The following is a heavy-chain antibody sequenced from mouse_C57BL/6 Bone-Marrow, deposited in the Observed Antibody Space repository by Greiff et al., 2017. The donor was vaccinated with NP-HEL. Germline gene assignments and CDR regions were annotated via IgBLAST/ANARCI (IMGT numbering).Heavy chain of an antibody. CDR3: ARQMVYDGYYGGAFFAY. CDR2: INPDSSTI. J-gene: IGHJ3*01. CDR1: GIDFSRYW. V-gene: IGHV4-1*01. Sequence: EVKLMESGGGLVQPGGSLKLSCAASGIDFSRYWMSWVRRAPGKGLEWIGEINPDSSTINYAPSLKDKFIISRDNAKNTLYLQMSKVRSEDTALYYCARQMVYDGYYGGAFFAYWGQGTLVTVSA. D-gene: IGHD2-3*01.